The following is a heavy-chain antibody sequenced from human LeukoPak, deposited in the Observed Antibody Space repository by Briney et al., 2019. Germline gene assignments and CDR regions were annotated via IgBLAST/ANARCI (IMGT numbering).Heavy chain of an antibody. CDR3: AREGWNGAFDI. V-gene: IGHV1-69*13. CDR1: GGTFISYA. CDR2: IIPIFGTA. Sequence: SVKVSCKASGGTFISYAISWVRQAPGQGLEWMGGIIPIFGTANYTQKFQGRVTITADESTSTAYMELSSLRSEDTAVYYCAREGWNGAFDIWGQGTVVTVSS. D-gene: IGHD1-1*01. J-gene: IGHJ3*02.